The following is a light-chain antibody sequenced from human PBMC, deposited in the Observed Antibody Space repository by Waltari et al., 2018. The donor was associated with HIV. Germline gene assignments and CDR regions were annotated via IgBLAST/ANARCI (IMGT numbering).Light chain of an antibody. CDR1: QDITNY. J-gene: IGKJ4*01. Sequence: DIQMTQPPSSVSASVGDRVTITCQASQDITNYLNWYQQKPGKAPKLLIYDASNLETGVPSRCSGSGSATDFTFTISSLQPEDIATYYCQQYDHFLSFGGGTKVEIK. V-gene: IGKV1-33*01. CDR2: DAS. CDR3: QQYDHFLS.